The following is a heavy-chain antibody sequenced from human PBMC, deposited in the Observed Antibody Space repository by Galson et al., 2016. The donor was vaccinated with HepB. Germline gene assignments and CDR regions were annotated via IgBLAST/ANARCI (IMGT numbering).Heavy chain of an antibody. J-gene: IGHJ4*02. CDR1: GLTFSNYW. CDR3: AGWGSTNV. D-gene: IGHD3-16*01. V-gene: IGHV3-7*01. Sequence: SLRLSCAGSGLTFSNYWMNWVRQTPGKGLEWVANIDPDGIVKTYVDSVMGRFIVSRDNAKNSLDLQMNSLAAEDTALYYCAGWGSTNVWGQGSLVTVSS. CDR2: IDPDGIVK.